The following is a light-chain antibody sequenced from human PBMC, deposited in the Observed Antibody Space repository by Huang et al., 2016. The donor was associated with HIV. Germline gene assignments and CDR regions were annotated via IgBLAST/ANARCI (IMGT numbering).Light chain of an antibody. J-gene: IGKJ2*01. V-gene: IGKV1-39*01. CDR3: QGSLSIPHT. CDR2: SAS. Sequence: DIQMTQSPSSLSASVGDRVTITCRASQNIRRYLNWYQQKPGKPPQLLIHSASSLESGVPSRFSARGSGTEFTLTISSLQHEDFASYYCQGSLSIPHTFGQGTNLEIK. CDR1: QNIRRY.